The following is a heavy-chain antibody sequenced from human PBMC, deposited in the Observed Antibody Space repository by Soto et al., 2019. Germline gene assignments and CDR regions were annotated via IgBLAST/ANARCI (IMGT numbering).Heavy chain of an antibody. V-gene: IGHV1-69*01. CDR2: IIPIFGTA. D-gene: IGHD3-3*01. J-gene: IGHJ6*02. Sequence: QVQLVQSGAEVKKPGSSVKVSCKASGGTFSSYAISWVRQAPGQGLEWMGGIIPIFGTANYAQKFQGRVTITADESTSTAYMELSSLRSEDTAVYYCARADKTTIFGVVRAPGDYYYGMDVWGQGTTVTVSS. CDR3: ARADKTTIFGVVRAPGDYYYGMDV. CDR1: GGTFSSYA.